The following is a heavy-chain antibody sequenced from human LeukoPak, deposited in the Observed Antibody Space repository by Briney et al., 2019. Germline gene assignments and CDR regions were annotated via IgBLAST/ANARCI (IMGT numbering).Heavy chain of an antibody. Sequence: RSETLSLTCTVSGDSISPYYWTWIRQPPGKGLEYIGYIHYSGRTTYNPSLKSRVTISVDTSKNQFSLKLSSVTAADTAVYYCARHSQYRLLRKSGFDPWGQGTLVTVSS. CDR1: GDSISPYY. CDR2: IHYSGRT. J-gene: IGHJ5*02. V-gene: IGHV4-59*08. CDR3: ARHSQYRLLRKSGFDP. D-gene: IGHD2-2*01.